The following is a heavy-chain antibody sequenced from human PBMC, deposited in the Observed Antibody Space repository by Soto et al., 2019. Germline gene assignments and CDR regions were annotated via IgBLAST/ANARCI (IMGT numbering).Heavy chain of an antibody. CDR3: ARDFTDYGSGSYYHQPYCYYGMDV. D-gene: IGHD3-10*01. J-gene: IGHJ6*02. CDR1: GGSISSGGYY. Sequence: SETLSLTCTVSGGSISSGGYYWSWIRQHPGKGLEWIGYIYYSGSTYYNPSLKSRVTISVDTSKNQFSLKLSSVTAADTAVYYCARDFTDYGSGSYYHQPYCYYGMDVWGQGTTVTVSS. V-gene: IGHV4-31*03. CDR2: IYYSGST.